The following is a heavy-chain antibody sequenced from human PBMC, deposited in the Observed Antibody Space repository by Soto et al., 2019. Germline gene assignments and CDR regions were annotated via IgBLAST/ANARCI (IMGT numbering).Heavy chain of an antibody. J-gene: IGHJ5*02. Sequence: SETLSLTCNVSGASISNYYWTWIRQSPEKGLEWIGYMYYNGNINYNPSLKSRVTISIDTSKNQFSLTLKSVSAADTAVYYCASGGNWFDPWGQGVLVTVSS. D-gene: IGHD3-16*01. V-gene: IGHV4-59*01. CDR3: ASGGNWFDP. CDR1: GASISNYY. CDR2: MYYNGNI.